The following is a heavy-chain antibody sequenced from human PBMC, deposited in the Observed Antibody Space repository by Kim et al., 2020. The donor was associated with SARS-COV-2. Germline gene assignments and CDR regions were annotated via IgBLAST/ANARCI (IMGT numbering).Heavy chain of an antibody. Sequence: GGSLRLSCAASGFTFGDYAMHWVRQAPGKGLEWVSVISWNSGDIGYADSVKGRFTISRDNAKNSLYLQMNSLRPEDTALYYCAKEDWSGHSGYYFQYWG. CDR3: AKEDWSGHSGYYFQY. D-gene: IGHD3-3*01. CDR1: GFTFGDYA. J-gene: IGHJ4*01. CDR2: ISWNSGDI. V-gene: IGHV3-9*01.